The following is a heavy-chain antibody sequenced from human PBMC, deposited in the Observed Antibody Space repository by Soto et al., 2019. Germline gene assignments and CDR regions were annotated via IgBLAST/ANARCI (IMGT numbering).Heavy chain of an antibody. D-gene: IGHD4-17*01. CDR3: ARDPPQMTTAAYYYYGMDV. CDR2: INPNSGGT. CDR1: GYTFTGYY. Sequence: QVQLVQSGAEVKKPGASVKVSCKASGYTFTGYYMHWVRQAPGQGLEWMGWINPNSGGTNYAQKFQGRVTMTRDTSISIAYMELSRLRSDDTAVYYCARDPPQMTTAAYYYYGMDVWGQGTTVTVSS. J-gene: IGHJ6*02. V-gene: IGHV1-2*02.